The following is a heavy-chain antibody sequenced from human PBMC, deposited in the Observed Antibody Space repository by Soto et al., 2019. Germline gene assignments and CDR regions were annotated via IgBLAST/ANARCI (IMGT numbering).Heavy chain of an antibody. CDR3: ARGDTAMVIDY. CDR1: EFTFSIYW. Sequence: GSLRLSCAASEFTFSIYWMHWVRQAQGKGLVWVSRINSAGTTTTYADSMKGRFTISRDNAKNTLYLQMNSLRAEDTAVYYCARGDTAMVIDYWGQGT. CDR2: INSAGTTT. V-gene: IGHV3-74*01. J-gene: IGHJ4*02. D-gene: IGHD5-18*01.